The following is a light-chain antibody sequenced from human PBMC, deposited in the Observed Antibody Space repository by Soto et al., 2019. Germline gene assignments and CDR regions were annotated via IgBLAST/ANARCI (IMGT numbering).Light chain of an antibody. V-gene: IGKV3-15*01. Sequence: EILMTQSPATLSVSPGETTTLSCRASQTVSSNVAWYQQKRGQAPRLLIYGASTRATGIPARFSGSGSGTEFTLTISSRQSEDFAVYYCQQYDRWVTFGPGTTVDIK. J-gene: IGKJ3*01. CDR1: QTVSSN. CDR2: GAS. CDR3: QQYDRWVT.